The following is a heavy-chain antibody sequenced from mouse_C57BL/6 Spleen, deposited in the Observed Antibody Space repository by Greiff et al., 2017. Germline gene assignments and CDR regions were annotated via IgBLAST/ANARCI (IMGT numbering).Heavy chain of an antibody. V-gene: IGHV5-4*01. CDR2: LSDGGSYT. CDR1: GFTFSSYA. J-gene: IGHJ3*01. CDR3: ARDDGYPFAY. D-gene: IGHD2-3*01. Sequence: EVQGVESGGGLVKPGGSLKLSCAASGFTFSSYAMSWVRQTPEKRLEWVATLSDGGSYTYYPDNVKGRFTISRDNAKNNLYLQMSHLKSEDTAMYYCARDDGYPFAYWGQGTLVTVSA.